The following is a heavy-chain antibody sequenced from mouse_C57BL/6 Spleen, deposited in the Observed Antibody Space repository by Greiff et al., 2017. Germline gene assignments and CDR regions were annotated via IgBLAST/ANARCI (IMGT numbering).Heavy chain of an antibody. Sequence: VQLQQPGAELVKPGASVKMSCKASGYTFTSYWITWVKQRPGQGLEWIGDIYPGSGSTNYNAKFKSKATLTVDTSSSTAYMQLSSLTSEDSAVYYWARGDYYGSSHFDDWGQGTTLTVSS. CDR3: ARGDYYGSSHFDD. D-gene: IGHD1-1*01. CDR1: GYTFTSYW. J-gene: IGHJ2*01. CDR2: IYPGSGST. V-gene: IGHV1-55*01.